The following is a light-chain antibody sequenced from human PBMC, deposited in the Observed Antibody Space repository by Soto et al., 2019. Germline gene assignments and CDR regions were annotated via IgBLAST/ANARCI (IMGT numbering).Light chain of an antibody. CDR3: QESYSALWS. Sequence: DIQMTQSPSSLSASVGDRVTITCRASQSIAGFLNWYQQKPGKAPNLLIYAASNLQSGVPSRFSGRGSGTDFTLNISSLQREDSATYYCQESYSALWSFGQGTRVEI. CDR2: AAS. V-gene: IGKV1-39*01. J-gene: IGKJ1*01. CDR1: QSIAGF.